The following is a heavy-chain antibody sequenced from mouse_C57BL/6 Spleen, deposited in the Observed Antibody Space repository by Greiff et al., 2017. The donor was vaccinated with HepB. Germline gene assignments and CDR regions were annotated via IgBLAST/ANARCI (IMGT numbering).Heavy chain of an antibody. J-gene: IGHJ4*01. CDR2: INPSSGGT. V-gene: IGHV1-42*01. CDR3: ARPQGASMDY. Sequence: EVQLQESGPELVQPGASVKLSCKASGYSFTGYYMNWVKQSPEKSLEWIGEINPSSGGTTYNQTFKAKVTLTEDKSTSTAYLQLNRLTSEDSAIYYCARPQGASMDYWGQGTSVTVSS. CDR1: GYSFTGYY.